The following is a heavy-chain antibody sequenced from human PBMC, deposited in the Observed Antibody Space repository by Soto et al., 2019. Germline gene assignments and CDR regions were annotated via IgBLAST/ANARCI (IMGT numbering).Heavy chain of an antibody. CDR2: MNPNSGNT. CDR3: ARRGYSSSWYYYYYYGMDV. D-gene: IGHD6-13*01. J-gene: IGHJ6*02. V-gene: IGHV1-8*01. Sequence: QVLLVQSGDEGKKPGASVKVSCKASGYTFTSYDINWVRQATGQGLEWMGWMNPNSGNTGYAQKFQGRVTMTRNTSISTAYMELSSLRSEDTAVYYCARRGYSSSWYYYYYYGMDVWGQGTTVTVSS. CDR1: GYTFTSYD.